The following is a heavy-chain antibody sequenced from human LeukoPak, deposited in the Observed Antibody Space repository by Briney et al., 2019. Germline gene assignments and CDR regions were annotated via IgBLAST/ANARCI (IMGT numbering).Heavy chain of an antibody. Sequence: GGSLRLSCAASGFTVSSNYMSWVRQAPGKGLEWVSVIYSGGSTYYADSVKGRFTISRDNSKNTLYLQMNSLRAEDTAVYYCASSHLLIAVAGFDYWGQGTLVTVSS. J-gene: IGHJ4*02. V-gene: IGHV3-53*01. CDR1: GFTVSSNY. CDR3: ASSHLLIAVAGFDY. CDR2: IYSGGST. D-gene: IGHD6-19*01.